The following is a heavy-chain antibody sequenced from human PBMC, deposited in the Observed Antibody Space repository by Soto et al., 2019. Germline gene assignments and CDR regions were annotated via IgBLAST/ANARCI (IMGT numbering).Heavy chain of an antibody. Sequence: QGQLQESGPGLVKPSETLSLTCTVSGGSVSSGSYYWSWIRQPPGKGLEWIGYIYYSGSTNYNPSLKSRGTISVDTSKNQFSLKLSSVTAADTAVYYCARGVTTIECDPWGQGTLVTVSS. CDR1: GGSVSSGSYY. CDR2: IYYSGST. CDR3: ARGVTTIECDP. J-gene: IGHJ5*02. V-gene: IGHV4-61*01. D-gene: IGHD4-4*01.